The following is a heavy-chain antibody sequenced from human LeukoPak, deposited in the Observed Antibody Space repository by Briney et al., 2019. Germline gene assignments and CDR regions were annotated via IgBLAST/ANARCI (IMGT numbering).Heavy chain of an antibody. V-gene: IGHV4-59*08. J-gene: IGHJ4*02. CDR2: ITYSGET. D-gene: IGHD6-13*01. CDR3: ARTIAAAGTYLFDY. CDR1: SGSISTYY. Sequence: SETLSLTCTVSSGSISTYYWNWVRQPPGKGLEWIAYITYSGETYYSPSLSSRVTISVDTSKNQFSLKLNSVTATDTAVYYCARTIAAAGTYLFDYWGQGTLVTVSS.